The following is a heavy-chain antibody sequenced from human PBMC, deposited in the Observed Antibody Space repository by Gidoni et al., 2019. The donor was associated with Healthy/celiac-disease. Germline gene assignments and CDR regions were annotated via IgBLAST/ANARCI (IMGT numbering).Heavy chain of an antibody. V-gene: IGHV1-18*01. J-gene: IGHJ5*02. CDR2: ISAYNGNT. CDR3: ARGQTKVYCSSTSCYWNWFDP. CDR1: GYTFTSYG. Sequence: QVQLVQSGAEVKKPGASVKVSCKASGYTFTSYGISWVRQAPGQGLEWMGWISAYNGNTNYAQKLQGRVTMTTDSSTSTAYMELRSLRSDDTAVYYCARGQTKVYCSSTSCYWNWFDPWGQGTLVTVSS. D-gene: IGHD2-2*01.